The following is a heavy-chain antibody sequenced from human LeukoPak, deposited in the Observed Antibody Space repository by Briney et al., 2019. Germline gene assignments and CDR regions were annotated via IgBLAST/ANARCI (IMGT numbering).Heavy chain of an antibody. V-gene: IGHV3-15*01. CDR1: GFTFSNAW. Sequence: GGALRLSCAASGFTFSNAWMSWVPQAPGKGLEWVGRIKSKTDGGTTDYAAPVKGRFTISRDDSKNTLYLQMNSLKTEDTAVYYCTTGVEGYSYGYSDYWGQGTLVTVSS. J-gene: IGHJ4*02. D-gene: IGHD5-18*01. CDR3: TTGVEGYSYGYSDY. CDR2: IKSKTDGGTT.